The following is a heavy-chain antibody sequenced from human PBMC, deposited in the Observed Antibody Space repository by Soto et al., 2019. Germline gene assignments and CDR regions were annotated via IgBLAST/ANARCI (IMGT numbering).Heavy chain of an antibody. Sequence: PWGSLSLSCASSVFTFSDYYMISIRQAPGKGLEWVSYISSSRSSTNYADSVKGRFTIPRDTPKTTFYLLMNSLRAEDTAVYYCARGDTAMVYYYYYGMDVWGQWTTVTVSS. CDR2: ISSSRSST. V-gene: IGHV3-11*06. CDR3: ARGDTAMVYYYYYGMDV. D-gene: IGHD5-18*01. CDR1: VFTFSDYY. J-gene: IGHJ6*02.